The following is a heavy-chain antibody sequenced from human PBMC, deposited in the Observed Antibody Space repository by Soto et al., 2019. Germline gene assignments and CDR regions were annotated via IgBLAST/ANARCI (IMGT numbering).Heavy chain of an antibody. CDR3: ARAGTSNNLFDP. CDR1: GGSISSGGYY. J-gene: IGHJ5*02. Sequence: PSETLSLTCTVAGGSISSGGYYWSLIRQHPGKGLEWIGYIYYSGSTYYNPSLKSRVTISVDTSKIQSSLKLSSVTAAYTAVYYCARAGTSNNLFDPWGQGALVTVSS. CDR2: IYYSGST. D-gene: IGHD3-3*02. V-gene: IGHV4-31*02.